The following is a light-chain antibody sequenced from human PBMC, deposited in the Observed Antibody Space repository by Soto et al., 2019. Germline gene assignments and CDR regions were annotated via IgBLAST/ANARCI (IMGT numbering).Light chain of an antibody. V-gene: IGLV2-23*02. CDR3: CSYAGNNALV. CDR1: SNNVGSYNF. CDR2: EVS. Sequence: QSVLTQPASVSGSRGQSITISCTGTSNNVGSYNFVSWYRQYPGKAPELIIYEVSLRPSTFFNRFSGSKSGNTASLTISGLQSDEEADYYCCSYAGNNALVFGGGTKVTVL. J-gene: IGLJ3*02.